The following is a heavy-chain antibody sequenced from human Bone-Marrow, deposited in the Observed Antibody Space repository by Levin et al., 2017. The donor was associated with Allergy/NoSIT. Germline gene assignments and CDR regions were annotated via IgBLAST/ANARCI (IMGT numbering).Heavy chain of an antibody. CDR3: ARSFTRGSWYFDF. CDR1: GASISSSY. Sequence: LSQTLSLTCNVSGASISSSYWSWIRQPARKGLDWVGRVSFSGSTVYNPSLTSRFTISVATSKSEFSQKLSSVTAADTAVYDGARSFTRGSWYFDFRGPGILVTGSP. D-gene: IGHD3-10*01. V-gene: IGHV4-4*07. J-gene: IGHJ4*02. CDR2: VSFSGST.